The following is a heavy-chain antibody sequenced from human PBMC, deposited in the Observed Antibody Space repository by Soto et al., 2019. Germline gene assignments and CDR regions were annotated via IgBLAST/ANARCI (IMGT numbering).Heavy chain of an antibody. CDR3: ARASKWYGGQYFQD. D-gene: IGHD2-8*01. V-gene: IGHV3-23*01. Sequence: EVQLLQSGGGLAQPGTSLRLSCAASGFTFKYYAMTWVRQAPGKGLEWVSTISGSGDKTDYADSVKGRFRVSRDNSKDTLYLQMDSLRAYDTALYYCARASKWYGGQYFQDWGQGTVVTVSS. CDR1: GFTFKYYA. J-gene: IGHJ1*01. CDR2: ISGSGDKT.